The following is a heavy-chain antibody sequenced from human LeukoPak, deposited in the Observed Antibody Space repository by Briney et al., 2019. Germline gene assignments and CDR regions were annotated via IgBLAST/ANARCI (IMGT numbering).Heavy chain of an antibody. V-gene: IGHV4-59*01. CDR3: ARDGEGIRGGPFDP. Sequence: SETLSLACTVSGGSISNYFWSWIRQPPAKGLEWIGYILDSETTNYNPSLRSRVIMSVDTSKNQFSLNLTSVTAADTAVYYCARDGEGIRGGPFDPWGQGILVTVSS. CDR1: GGSISNYF. D-gene: IGHD3-10*01. CDR2: ILDSETT. J-gene: IGHJ5*02.